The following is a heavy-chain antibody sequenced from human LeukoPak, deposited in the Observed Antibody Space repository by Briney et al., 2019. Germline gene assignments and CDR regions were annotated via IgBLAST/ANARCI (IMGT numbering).Heavy chain of an antibody. Sequence: PGGSLRLSRAASGFTFSSYWMSWVRQAPGKGLEWVANIKQDGGDKYYVDSVKGRFTISRDNAKNSLYLQMNSLRAEDTAVYYCARGNPYYYGMDVWGQGTTVTVSS. CDR2: IKQDGGDK. V-gene: IGHV3-7*01. CDR1: GFTFSSYW. CDR3: ARGNPYYYGMDV. D-gene: IGHD1-14*01. J-gene: IGHJ6*02.